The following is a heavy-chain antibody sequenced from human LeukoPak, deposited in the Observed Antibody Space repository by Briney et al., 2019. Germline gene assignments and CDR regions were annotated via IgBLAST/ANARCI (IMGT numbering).Heavy chain of an antibody. CDR1: GYSFTSYR. V-gene: IGHV5-51*01. CDR3: ARRIYYDSSGYGLDY. CDR2: IYPGDSDT. D-gene: IGHD3-22*01. Sequence: GESLKISCKGSGYSFTSYRIGWVRQMPGKGLEWIGIIYPGDSDTRYSPSFQGQVTISADKSISTAYLQWSSLKASDTAIYYCARRIYYDSSGYGLDYWGQGILVTVSS. J-gene: IGHJ4*02.